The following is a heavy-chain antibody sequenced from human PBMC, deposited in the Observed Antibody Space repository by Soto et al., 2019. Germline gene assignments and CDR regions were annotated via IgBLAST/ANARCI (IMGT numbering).Heavy chain of an antibody. V-gene: IGHV1-46*01. CDR3: ARALTSIVARGRIDY. CDR1: GYTFTSYY. CDR2: INPSGGST. J-gene: IGHJ4*02. D-gene: IGHD6-6*01. Sequence: QVQLVQSGAEVKKPGASVKVSCKASGYTFTSYYMHWVRQAPGQGLEWMGRINPSGGSTSYAPEFQGRVTITRDTSTSTVNMERSSLRSEDTAVYYCARALTSIVARGRIDYWGQGLLDTVSS.